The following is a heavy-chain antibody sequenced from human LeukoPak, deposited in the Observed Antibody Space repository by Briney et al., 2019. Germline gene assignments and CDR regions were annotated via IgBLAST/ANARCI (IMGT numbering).Heavy chain of an antibody. D-gene: IGHD2-2*01. CDR3: ARAPSAANVLWFDP. CDR1: RFTFRSYE. J-gene: IGHJ5*02. CDR2: ISSSGNTI. Sequence: GGSLRLSCAASRFTFRSYEMDSVRQAPGKGLEWVSYISSSGNTIYYADSVKGRFTISRDNAKNSLYLQMNSLRAEDTAVYYCARAPSAANVLWFDPWGQGTLVTVSS. V-gene: IGHV3-48*03.